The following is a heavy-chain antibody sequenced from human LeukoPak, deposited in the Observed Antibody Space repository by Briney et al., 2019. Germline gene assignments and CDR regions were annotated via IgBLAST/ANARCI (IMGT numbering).Heavy chain of an antibody. Sequence: GGSLRLSCAASGLTVSSYMSWVRQAPGKGLECVSVIYTGGSTYYAESVKGRFTISRDSSKNAVYLQMNTLRAGDTAVYYCARVSSGYCASWPNNCFDPWGQGTLVTVSS. CDR3: ARVSSGYCASWPNNCFDP. CDR1: GLTVSSY. D-gene: IGHD2-8*02. J-gene: IGHJ5*02. CDR2: IYTGGST. V-gene: IGHV3-53*01.